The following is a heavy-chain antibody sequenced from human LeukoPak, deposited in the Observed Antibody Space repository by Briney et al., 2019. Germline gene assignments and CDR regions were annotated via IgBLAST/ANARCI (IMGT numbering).Heavy chain of an antibody. Sequence: SETLSLTCTVSGGSISSSSYYWGWIRQPPGKGLEWIGSIYYSGSTYYNPSLKSRVTISVDTSKNQFSLKLSSVTAADTAVYYCARDRYCTTTRCSDYWGQGTLVTVSS. CDR2: IYYSGST. CDR1: GGSISSSSYY. D-gene: IGHD2-2*01. CDR3: ARDRYCTTTRCSDY. V-gene: IGHV4-39*07. J-gene: IGHJ4*02.